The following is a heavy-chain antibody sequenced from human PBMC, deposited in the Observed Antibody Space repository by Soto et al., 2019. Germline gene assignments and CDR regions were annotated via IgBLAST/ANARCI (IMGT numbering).Heavy chain of an antibody. J-gene: IGHJ4*02. Sequence: GESLKISCKGSGYSFTSYWISWVRQMPGKGLEWMGRIDPSDSYTNYSPSFQGHVTISADKSISTAYLQWSSLKASDTAMYYCARHRWGIAAEDYWGQGTLVTVSS. CDR3: ARHRWGIAAEDY. D-gene: IGHD6-13*01. V-gene: IGHV5-10-1*01. CDR2: IDPSDSYT. CDR1: GYSFTSYW.